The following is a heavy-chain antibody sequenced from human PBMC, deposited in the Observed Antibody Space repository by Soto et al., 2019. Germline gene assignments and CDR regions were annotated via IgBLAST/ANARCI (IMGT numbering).Heavy chain of an antibody. CDR3: AREGPSYDYIWGSYRYTPVFFDY. Sequence: ASVKVSCKASGYTFTSYGISWVRQAPGQGLEWMGWISAYNGNTNYAQKLQGRVTMTTDTSTSTAYMELRSLRSDDTAVYYCAREGPSYDYIWGSYRYTPVFFDYWGQGTLVTVSS. CDR1: GYTFTSYG. J-gene: IGHJ4*02. V-gene: IGHV1-18*01. D-gene: IGHD3-16*02. CDR2: ISAYNGNT.